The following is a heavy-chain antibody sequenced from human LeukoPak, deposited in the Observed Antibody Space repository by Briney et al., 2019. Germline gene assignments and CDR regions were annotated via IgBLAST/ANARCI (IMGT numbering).Heavy chain of an antibody. V-gene: IGHV3-7*01. CDR1: GFTFSSYG. J-gene: IGHJ4*02. CDR3: ARDATYCTNGVCYTRFDY. CDR2: MNLDGSEK. D-gene: IGHD2-8*01. Sequence: GGSLRLSCAAPGFTFSSYGMHWVRQAPGKGLEWVARMNLDGSEKYYVDSVKGRFTISRDNAKTSLYLEMNSLRAEDTAVYYCARDATYCTNGVCYTRFDYWGQGTLVTVSS.